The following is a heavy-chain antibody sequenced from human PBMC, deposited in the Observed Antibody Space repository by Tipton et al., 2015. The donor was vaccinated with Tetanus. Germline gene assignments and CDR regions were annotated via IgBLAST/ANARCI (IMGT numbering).Heavy chain of an antibody. V-gene: IGHV3-74*01. J-gene: IGHJ5*02. D-gene: IGHD1-26*01. CDR3: ARDGSIDTREDWFDP. Sequence: SLRLSCAASGFTFSSYWMHWVRQAPGKGLAWVSRINSDGSSTSYADSVKGRFTISRDNAKNTLYLQMNSLRAEDTAVYYCARDGSIDTREDWFDPWGQGTLVTVSS. CDR1: GFTFSSYW. CDR2: INSDGSST.